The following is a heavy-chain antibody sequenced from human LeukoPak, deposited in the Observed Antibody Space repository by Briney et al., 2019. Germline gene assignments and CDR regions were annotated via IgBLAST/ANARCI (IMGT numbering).Heavy chain of an antibody. CDR1: GFTFSDYY. J-gene: IGHJ6*02. D-gene: IGHD1-20*01. V-gene: IGHV3-11*04. Sequence: PGGSLRLSCAASGFTFSDYYMSWIRQAPGKGLEWVSYISASGRTIYYADSVKGRFTISRDNAKNSLYLQMNSLRDEDTAVYYCARGSLTGEYGMDVWGQGTTVTVSS. CDR2: ISASGRTI. CDR3: ARGSLTGEYGMDV.